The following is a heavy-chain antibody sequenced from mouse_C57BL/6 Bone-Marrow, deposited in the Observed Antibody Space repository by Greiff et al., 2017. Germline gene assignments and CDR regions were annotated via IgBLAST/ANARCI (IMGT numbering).Heavy chain of an antibody. D-gene: IGHD2-1*01. Sequence: DVMLVESGPGLAKPSQTLSLTCSVTGYSITSDYWNWIRKFPGNKLEYMGYISYSGSTYYNPSLKSRISITRDTSKNQYYLQLNSVTTEDTATYYCARSPIYSRPYFDYWGQGTTLTVSS. CDR2: ISYSGST. CDR3: ARSPIYSRPYFDY. V-gene: IGHV3-8*01. J-gene: IGHJ2*01. CDR1: GYSITSDY.